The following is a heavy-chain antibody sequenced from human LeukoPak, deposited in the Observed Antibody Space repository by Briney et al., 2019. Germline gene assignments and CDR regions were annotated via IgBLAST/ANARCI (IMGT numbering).Heavy chain of an antibody. CDR3: AKDRILEWLAFDY. CDR2: ISGSGGST. CDR1: GFTFSSYA. Sequence: GGSLRLSCAASGFTFSSYAMSWVRQAPGKGLEWVSAISGSGGSTYYADPVKGRFTISRDNSKNTLYLQMNSLRAEDTAVYYCAKDRILEWLAFDYWGQGTLVTVSS. V-gene: IGHV3-23*01. J-gene: IGHJ4*02. D-gene: IGHD3-3*01.